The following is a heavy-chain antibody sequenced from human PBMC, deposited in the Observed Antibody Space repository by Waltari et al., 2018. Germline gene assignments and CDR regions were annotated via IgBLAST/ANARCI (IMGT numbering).Heavy chain of an antibody. V-gene: IGHV3-74*01. J-gene: IGHJ6*02. CDR2: INRDWSST. D-gene: IGHD3-22*01. CDR1: GFTFSRYW. Sequence: EEQLVESGGGLAQPGESLRLSCAASGFTFSRYWMDWVRQAPGRGLVWVSLINRDWSSTTYADSVKGRFTISRDNGKNTLYVQINRLRAEDTAVYYCARVATKTYSSPVPGRPYYYGMDVWGQGTTVTVSS. CDR3: ARVATKTYSSPVPGRPYYYGMDV.